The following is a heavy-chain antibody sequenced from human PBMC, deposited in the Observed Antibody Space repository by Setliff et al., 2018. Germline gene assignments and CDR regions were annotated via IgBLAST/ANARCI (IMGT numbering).Heavy chain of an antibody. D-gene: IGHD6-19*01. CDR2: VYHDGRT. CDR1: DCSLAKCYY. Sequence: LSLTCSFSDCSLAKCYYWGWIRQAPGKGLEWIGSVYHDGRTNYSPSLKSRLIISVDTSNNQFSLKLDSVTAADTAMYFCATVGSPVAGDDAFDVWGQGTMVTVSS. J-gene: IGHJ3*01. CDR3: ATVGSPVAGDDAFDV. V-gene: IGHV4-38-2*02.